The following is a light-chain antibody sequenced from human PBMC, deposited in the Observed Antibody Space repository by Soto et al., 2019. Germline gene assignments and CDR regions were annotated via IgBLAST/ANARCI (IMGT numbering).Light chain of an antibody. J-gene: IGLJ3*02. CDR2: ENN. CDR1: TSTIGDNY. Sequence: QSVLTQPTSVSAAPGQKVSISCSGSTSTIGDNYVSWYRQLPGTSPKLLICENNKRPSGIPDRFSGSKSGTSATLGITGLQTEDEGDYFCGTWDSSQTAGVFGGGTKVTVL. V-gene: IGLV1-51*02. CDR3: GTWDSSQTAGV.